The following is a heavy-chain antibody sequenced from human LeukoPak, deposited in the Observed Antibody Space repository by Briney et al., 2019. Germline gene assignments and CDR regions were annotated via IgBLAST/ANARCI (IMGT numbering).Heavy chain of an antibody. Sequence: VASVKVSCKASGYPFTSYTMNWVRQAPGQGLEWMGWINTNTGNPTYAQGFTGRFVFSLDTSVSTAYLQISSLKAEDTAVYYCAMVDTTMVSLAPFDYWGQGTLVTVSS. CDR3: AMVDTTMVSLAPFDY. J-gene: IGHJ4*02. CDR2: INTNTGNP. V-gene: IGHV7-4-1*02. CDR1: GYPFTSYT. D-gene: IGHD5-18*01.